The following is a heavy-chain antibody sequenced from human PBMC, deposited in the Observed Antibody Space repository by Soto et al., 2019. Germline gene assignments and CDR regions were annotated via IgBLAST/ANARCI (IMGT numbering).Heavy chain of an antibody. J-gene: IGHJ3*02. CDR3: ARDLRLSGYDWDAFDI. Sequence: GGSLRLSCAASGFTVSSNYMSWVRQAPGKGLEWVSVIYSGGSTYYADSVKGRFTISRDNAKNSLYLQMNSLRAEDTAVYYCARDLRLSGYDWDAFDIWGQGTMVT. D-gene: IGHD5-12*01. V-gene: IGHV3-53*01. CDR1: GFTVSSNY. CDR2: IYSGGST.